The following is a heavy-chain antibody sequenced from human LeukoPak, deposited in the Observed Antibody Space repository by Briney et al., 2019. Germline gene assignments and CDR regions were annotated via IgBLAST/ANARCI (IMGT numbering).Heavy chain of an antibody. D-gene: IGHD5-18*01. CDR3: AKDGGGYSYGFKVRYYFDY. CDR2: ISASGGST. CDR1: GFTFNSYA. J-gene: IGHJ4*02. Sequence: GGSLRLSCAASGFTFNSYAMSWVRQAPGKGLEWVSTISASGGSTYYADSVKGRFTISRDISKNTLYLQMNSLRAEDTAVYYCAKDGGGYSYGFKVRYYFDYWGQGTLVTVSS. V-gene: IGHV3-23*01.